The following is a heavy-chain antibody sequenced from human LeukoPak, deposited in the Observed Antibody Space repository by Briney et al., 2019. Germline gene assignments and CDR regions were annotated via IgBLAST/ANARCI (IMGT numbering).Heavy chain of an antibody. V-gene: IGHV3-23*01. Sequence: GGSLRLSCAASGFTFSSYAMSWVRQAPGKGLEWVSGILDSGYSTYYANSVKGRFTISRDNSNNTLYLQMNSLRAEDTAVYYCAKYINVPGTQLLGDYWGQGALVTVSS. J-gene: IGHJ4*02. D-gene: IGHD1-1*01. CDR2: ILDSGYST. CDR3: AKYINVPGTQLLGDY. CDR1: GFTFSSYA.